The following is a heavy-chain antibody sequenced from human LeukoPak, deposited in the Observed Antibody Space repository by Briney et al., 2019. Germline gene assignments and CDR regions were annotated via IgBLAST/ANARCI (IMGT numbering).Heavy chain of an antibody. D-gene: IGHD2-2*01. CDR3: AREYNSYCTSTSCLYSYFDY. V-gene: IGHV3-11*04. J-gene: IGHJ4*02. CDR1: GFTFSDYY. Sequence: GGSLRLSCAASGFTFSDYYMSWIRQAPGKGLEWVSYISSSGSTIYYADSVKGRFTISRDNAKNSLYLQMNSLRAEDTAVYYCAREYNSYCTSTSCLYSYFDYWGQGTLVTVSS. CDR2: ISSSGSTI.